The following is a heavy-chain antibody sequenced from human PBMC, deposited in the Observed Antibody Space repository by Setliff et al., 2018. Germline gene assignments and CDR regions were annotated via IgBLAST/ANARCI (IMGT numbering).Heavy chain of an antibody. CDR3: VRGPDLTAVGNQYFYGLDV. D-gene: IGHD3-9*01. Sequence: PSETLSLTCTVSGGSITESCWSWIRQPAGKGLEWIGRMFVSKTTDYNPSLRSRVTMSMDTPNNEFYLNLSSVTAADTAVYFCVRGPDLTAVGNQYFYGLDVWGRGATVTVSS. J-gene: IGHJ6*02. V-gene: IGHV4-4*07. CDR2: MFVSKTT. CDR1: GGSITESC.